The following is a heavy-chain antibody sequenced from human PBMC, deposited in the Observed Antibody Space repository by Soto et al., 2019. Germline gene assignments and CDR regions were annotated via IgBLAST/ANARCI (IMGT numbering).Heavy chain of an antibody. J-gene: IGHJ4*02. CDR3: ARHGAGYCSGGSCYSVDY. D-gene: IGHD2-15*01. Sequence: SETLSLTCTVSGGSISSYYWSWIRQPPGKGLEWIGYIYYSGSTNYNPSLKSRVTISVDTSKNQFSLKLSSVTAADTAVYYCARHGAGYCSGGSCYSVDYWGQGTLVTVSS. CDR2: IYYSGST. V-gene: IGHV4-59*08. CDR1: GGSISSYY.